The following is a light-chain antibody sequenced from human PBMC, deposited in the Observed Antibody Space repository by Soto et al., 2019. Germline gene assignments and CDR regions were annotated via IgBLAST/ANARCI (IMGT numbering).Light chain of an antibody. V-gene: IGKV1-5*01. CDR2: DAS. Sequence: IQMTQSQSALATSIGDRVTITCRASQRINIYLNWYQQKPGKAPKLLIYDASSLESGVPSRFSSSGSGTEFTLTISSLQPDDFATYYCQQYNSYSWPFGQGTKVAIK. J-gene: IGKJ1*01. CDR3: QQYNSYSWP. CDR1: QRINIY.